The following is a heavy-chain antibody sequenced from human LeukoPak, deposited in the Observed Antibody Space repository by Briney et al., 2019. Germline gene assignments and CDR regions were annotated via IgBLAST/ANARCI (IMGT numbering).Heavy chain of an antibody. V-gene: IGHV4-34*01. CDR2: INHSGST. Sequence: SETLSLTCAVYGGSFCGYYWSWIRQPPGKGLEWMGEINHSGSTNYNPSLKSRVTISVDTSKNHFSLKLSSVTAADTAVYYCARGGAQGIVVVPAATVYFDYWGQGTLVTVSS. CDR3: ARGGAQGIVVVPAATVYFDY. CDR1: GGSFCGYY. D-gene: IGHD2-2*01. J-gene: IGHJ4*02.